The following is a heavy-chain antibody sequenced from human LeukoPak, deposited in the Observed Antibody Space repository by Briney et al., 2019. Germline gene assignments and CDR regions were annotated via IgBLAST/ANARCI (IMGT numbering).Heavy chain of an antibody. J-gene: IGHJ3*02. CDR2: ISGDGDKT. V-gene: IGHV3-43*02. D-gene: IGHD2-8*02. CDR3: VKDIDTVGTNAFDI. CDR1: GFTFDNYP. Sequence: GGSLRLSCAASGFTFDNYPLHGVRQAPGKGLEWVSVISGDGDKTYYAASLRGRFTISRDNTKNSLFLQMNSLTTEDTAFYYCVKDIDTVGTNAFDIWGQGTMVTVSS.